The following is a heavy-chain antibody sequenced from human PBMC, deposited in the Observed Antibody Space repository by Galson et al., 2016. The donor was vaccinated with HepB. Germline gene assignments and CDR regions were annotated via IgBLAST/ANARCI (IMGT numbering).Heavy chain of an antibody. CDR1: GFTFSSFA. V-gene: IGHV3-30*18. D-gene: IGHD3-10*01. CDR3: AKEYGDYGEAFDV. CDR2: ISYHGRDD. J-gene: IGHJ3*01. Sequence: SLRLSCAASGFTFSSFAMHWVRQAPGKGLEWVALISYHGRDDFVADSVKGRFTISRDNSHNTLYLHMNNLTLEDTAVYYCAKEYGDYGEAFDVWGRGTLVIVSS.